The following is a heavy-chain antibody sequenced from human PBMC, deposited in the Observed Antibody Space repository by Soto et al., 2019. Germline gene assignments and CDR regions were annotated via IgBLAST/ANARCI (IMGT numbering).Heavy chain of an antibody. D-gene: IGHD4-17*01. CDR1: GGSISSGDYY. V-gene: IGHV4-30-4*01. Sequence: PSETLSLTCTVSGGSISSGDYYWSWIRQPPGKGLEWIGYIYYSGSTYYNPSLKSRVTISVDTSKNQFSLKLSSVTAADTAVYYCARVPNDYGDASPVDYWGQGTLVTVSS. J-gene: IGHJ4*02. CDR3: ARVPNDYGDASPVDY. CDR2: IYYSGST.